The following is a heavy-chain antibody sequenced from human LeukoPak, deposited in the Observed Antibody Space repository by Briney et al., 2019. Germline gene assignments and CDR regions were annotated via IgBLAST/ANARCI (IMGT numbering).Heavy chain of an antibody. CDR3: ARHEYSGSYYGLSWFDP. J-gene: IGHJ5*02. CDR2: IYYNEYT. V-gene: IGHV4-39*01. Sequence: SETLSLTCTVSRGSISSSSYYWGWIRQPPGKGLEWIGSIYYNEYTYYNPSLKSRVTISVDTSKNQFSLKLSSVTAADTAVYYCARHEYSGSYYGLSWFDPWGPGTLVNVSS. D-gene: IGHD1-26*01. CDR1: RGSISSSSYY.